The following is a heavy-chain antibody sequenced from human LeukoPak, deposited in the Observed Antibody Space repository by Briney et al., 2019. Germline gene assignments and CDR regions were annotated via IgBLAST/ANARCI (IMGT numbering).Heavy chain of an antibody. V-gene: IGHV3-15*01. J-gene: IGHJ4*02. CDR1: GFSFTYAW. CDR3: TTEALRGYSCYDH. Sequence: GGSLRLSCAASGFSFTYAWMSWVRQAPGKGLEWVGRIKSKRDGGTTEYAAPVKNRFSISRDDSSNTLFLQMNSLKVDDTALYYCTTEALRGYSCYDHWGQGTLVTVAS. D-gene: IGHD5-12*01. CDR2: IKSKRDGGTT.